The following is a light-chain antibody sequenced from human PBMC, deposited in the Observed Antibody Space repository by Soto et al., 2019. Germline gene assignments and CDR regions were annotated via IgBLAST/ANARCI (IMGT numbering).Light chain of an antibody. CDR1: SSYIGSNT. CDR3: ASWDGTLEGPV. V-gene: IGLV1-44*01. Sequence: QLVLTQPPSVSETPGQRVTISCSGSSSYIGSNTANWYQQLPGTAPRLLIYNNNQRPSGVPDRFSGSKSGTSASLAITGLQSGDEAHYYCASWDGTLEGPVFGGGTKLTVL. J-gene: IGLJ3*02. CDR2: NNN.